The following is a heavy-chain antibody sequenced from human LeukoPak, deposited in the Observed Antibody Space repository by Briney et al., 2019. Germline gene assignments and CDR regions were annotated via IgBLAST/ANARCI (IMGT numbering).Heavy chain of an antibody. CDR1: GGSISSGSYY. V-gene: IGHV4-61*02. CDR3: ASKGGYYDSSGYPYYFDY. Sequence: NPSETLSLTCTVSGGSISSGSYYWSWIRQPAGKGLEWIGRIYTSGSTNYKPSLKSRVTISVDTSKNQFSLKLSSVTAADTAVYYCASKGGYYDSSGYPYYFDYWGQGTLVTVSS. J-gene: IGHJ4*02. CDR2: IYTSGST. D-gene: IGHD3-22*01.